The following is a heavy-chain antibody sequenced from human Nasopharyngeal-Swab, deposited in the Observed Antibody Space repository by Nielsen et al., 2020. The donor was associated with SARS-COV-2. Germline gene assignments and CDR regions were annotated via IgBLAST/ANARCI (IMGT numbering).Heavy chain of an antibody. CDR3: ARDMLRNTVTPFDY. J-gene: IGHJ4*02. Sequence: ASAKVSCKASGFTFTGYYMHWVRQAPGQGLEWMGRINPNSGGTNYAQKFQGRVTMTRDTSISTAYMELSRLRSDDTAVYYCARDMLRNTVTPFDYWGRGTLVTVSS. V-gene: IGHV1-2*06. CDR2: INPNSGGT. CDR1: GFTFTGYY. D-gene: IGHD4-17*01.